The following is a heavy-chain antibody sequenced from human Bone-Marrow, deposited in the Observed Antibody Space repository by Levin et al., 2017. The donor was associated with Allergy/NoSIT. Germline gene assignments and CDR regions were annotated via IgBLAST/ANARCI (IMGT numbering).Heavy chain of an antibody. CDR1: GFTFSSSG. CDR3: ARDYRSGWFDY. V-gene: IGHV3-33*01. CDR2: IWSDGNKK. Sequence: GESLKISCVASGFTFSSSGFHWVRQAPGKGLEWVAIIWSDGNKKYYADSVKGRFSISRDNSKNTIYLQINSLRAEDTAVYYCARDYRSGWFDYWGQGTLVTVSS. D-gene: IGHD6-19*01. J-gene: IGHJ4*02.